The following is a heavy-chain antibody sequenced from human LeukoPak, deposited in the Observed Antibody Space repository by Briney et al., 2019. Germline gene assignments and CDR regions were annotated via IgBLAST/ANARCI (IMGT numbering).Heavy chain of an antibody. Sequence: SETLSLTCAVYGGSFSGYYWSWIRQPPGKGLEWIGEINHSGSTNYNPSLQSRVTISVDTSKNQFSLKLSSVTAADTAVYYCARLSGSYRTYFDYWVQGTLVTVSS. CDR3: ARLSGSYRTYFDY. CDR1: GGSFSGYY. V-gene: IGHV4-34*01. J-gene: IGHJ4*02. CDR2: INHSGST. D-gene: IGHD1-26*01.